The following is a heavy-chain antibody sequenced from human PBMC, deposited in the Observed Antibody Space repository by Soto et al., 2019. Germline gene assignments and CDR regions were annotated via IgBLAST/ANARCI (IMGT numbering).Heavy chain of an antibody. J-gene: IGHJ4*02. CDR2: IYPGGAGT. Sequence: AWGSLRLPCAASGFTFGGFGMTWVRKAQGKGLEWVSAIYPGGAGTYYADSAKGRFTISRDNSKNTLYLQMHSLRAEDTAVYYCAKDSTVSGNYQDLDSWGQGALVTVSS. CDR3: AKDSTVSGNYQDLDS. D-gene: IGHD1-26*01. CDR1: GFTFGGFG. V-gene: IGHV3-23*01.